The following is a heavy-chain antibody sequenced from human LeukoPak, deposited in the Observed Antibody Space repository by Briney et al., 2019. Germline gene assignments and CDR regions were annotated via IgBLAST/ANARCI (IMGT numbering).Heavy chain of an antibody. Sequence: HPGRSLRLSCAASGFTFSSYGMHWVRQAPGKGLEWVAVISYDGSNIYYADSVKGRFTISRDDAKNSLYLQMSSLRAEDTAVYYCARESTRERPGCWGQGTLVTVSS. CDR2: ISYDGSNI. CDR1: GFTFSSYG. J-gene: IGHJ4*02. D-gene: IGHD1-1*01. CDR3: ARESTRERPGC. V-gene: IGHV3-30*03.